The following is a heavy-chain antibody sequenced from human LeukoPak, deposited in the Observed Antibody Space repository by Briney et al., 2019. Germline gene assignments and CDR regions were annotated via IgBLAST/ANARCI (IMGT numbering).Heavy chain of an antibody. D-gene: IGHD4-17*01. V-gene: IGHV4-30-4*01. CDR1: GGSISSGDYY. J-gene: IGHJ3*02. CDR2: IYYTETT. Sequence: SETLSLTCTVSGGSISSGDYYWGWIRQPPGKGLEWIGCIYYTETTYYNPSLKSRLTISVVASKNQFSLKLSSVTAADTAVCYCASADLTTVTSDAFDIWGQGTMVTVSS. CDR3: ASADLTTVTSDAFDI.